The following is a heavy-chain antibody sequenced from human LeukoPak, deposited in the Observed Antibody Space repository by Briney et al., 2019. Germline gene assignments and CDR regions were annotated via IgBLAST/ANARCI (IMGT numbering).Heavy chain of an antibody. V-gene: IGHV1-18*04. Sequence: ASVKVSCKASGYTFTSYGISWVRQAPGQGLEWMGWISAYNGNTNYAQKLQGRVTMTTDTSTSTAYMELRSLRSDDTAVYCCARCSSTSCYANWIDPWGQGTLVTVSS. CDR3: ARCSSTSCYANWIDP. CDR1: GYTFTSYG. CDR2: ISAYNGNT. J-gene: IGHJ5*02. D-gene: IGHD2-2*01.